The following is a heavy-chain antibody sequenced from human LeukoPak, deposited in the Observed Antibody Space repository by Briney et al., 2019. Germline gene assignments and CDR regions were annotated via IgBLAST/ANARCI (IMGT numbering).Heavy chain of an antibody. D-gene: IGHD2-8*01. J-gene: IGHJ5*02. V-gene: IGHV3-48*03. CDR2: ISTSGSII. CDR1: GFTFSSYE. CDR3: ARGSFCTSGVCYTGKYLDT. Sequence: GGSLRLSCGASGFTFSSYEMNWVRQAPGKGLEWVSYISTSGSIIYYADSVRGRFTVSRDNAKNSLYLHMNNLRAGDTAVYFCARGSFCTSGVCYTGKYLDTWGQGTLVTVSS.